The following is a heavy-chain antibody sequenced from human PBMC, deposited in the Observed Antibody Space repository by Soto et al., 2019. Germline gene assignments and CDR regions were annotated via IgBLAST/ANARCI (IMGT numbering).Heavy chain of an antibody. V-gene: IGHV4-34*01. J-gene: IGHJ6*02. Sequence: QVQLQQWGAGLLKPSETLSLTCAVYGGSFSDYYWSWIRQTPGKGLEWIGEINHSGSTNYNPSLKSRVTISGDTSQNQFSLKVSSVTAADTAVYYCARQIPARESYGMDVWGQGTTVTVSS. CDR2: INHSGST. CDR1: GGSFSDYY. D-gene: IGHD2-2*01. CDR3: ARQIPARESYGMDV.